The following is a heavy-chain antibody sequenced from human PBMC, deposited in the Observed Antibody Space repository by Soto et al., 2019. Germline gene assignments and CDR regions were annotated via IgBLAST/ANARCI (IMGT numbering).Heavy chain of an antibody. J-gene: IGHJ4*02. CDR3: ARSMFYSDGINYSPFEY. D-gene: IGHD3-22*01. V-gene: IGHV4-61*01. CDR1: GGSVSSGNYY. Sequence: SSETLSLTCTVSGGSVSSGNYYWSWIRQPPGKGLEWIGYFYYTGSINYNPSLKSRVTIFIDASKNQFSLRLSSVTAADTAVYYCARSMFYSDGINYSPFEYWGQGTLVTV. CDR2: FYYTGSI.